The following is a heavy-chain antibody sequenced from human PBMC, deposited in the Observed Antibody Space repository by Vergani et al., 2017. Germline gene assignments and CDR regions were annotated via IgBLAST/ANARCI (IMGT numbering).Heavy chain of an antibody. J-gene: IGHJ5*02. CDR2: IIPIFGTA. V-gene: IGHV1-69*01. CDR3: ARENCSSTSCYPYWFDP. CDR1: VGTFSSYA. D-gene: IGHD2-2*01. Sequence: QVQLVQSGAEVKKPGSSVKVSCKASVGTFSSYAISWVRQAPGQGLEWMGGIIPIFGTANYAQKFQGRVTITADESTSTAYMELSSLRSEDTAVYYCARENCSSTSCYPYWFDPWGQGTLVTVSS.